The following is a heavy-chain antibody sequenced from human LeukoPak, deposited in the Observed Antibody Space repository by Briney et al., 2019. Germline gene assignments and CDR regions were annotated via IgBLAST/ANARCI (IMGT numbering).Heavy chain of an antibody. J-gene: IGHJ4*02. D-gene: IGHD3-9*01. CDR3: GKTDIYFNPIDY. CDR1: GVSISSSEW. CDR2: IHRDGRT. V-gene: IGHV4-4*02. Sequence: SETLSLTCAVSGVSISSSEWWIWVRQPPGQGLEWIGEIHRDGRTRYNPSLKSRVTMSMDYSKNNFSLSVTSVTAADTAIYYCGKTDIYFNPIDYWGPGSLVTVSS.